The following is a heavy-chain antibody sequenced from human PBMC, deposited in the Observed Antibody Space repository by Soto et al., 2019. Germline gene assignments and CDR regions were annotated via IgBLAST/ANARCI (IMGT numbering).Heavy chain of an antibody. Sequence: SETLSLTCTVSGGSISSYYWSWIRQPPGKGLEWIGYIYYSGSTNYNPSLKSRVTISVDTSKNQFSLKLSSVTAADTAVYYCAREFRVVPAASYYCYYMDVWGKGTTVTVSS. J-gene: IGHJ6*03. D-gene: IGHD2-2*01. CDR3: AREFRVVPAASYYCYYMDV. CDR1: GGSISSYY. CDR2: IYYSGST. V-gene: IGHV4-59*01.